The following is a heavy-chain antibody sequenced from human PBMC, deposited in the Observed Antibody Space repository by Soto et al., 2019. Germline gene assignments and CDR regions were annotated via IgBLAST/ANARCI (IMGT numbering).Heavy chain of an antibody. CDR1: GYSFSSYG. V-gene: IGHV1-18*04. J-gene: IGHJ5*02. Sequence: QVQLVQSGTEVKKTGASVRVSCKTSGYSFSSYGISWVRQAPGQGLEWMGWISGYNGDTNYAQKCQGRVTMTKETLTKTAYGDLRSRRPDDTAVYFCARDRLPGTAYSDFGSGGSRWFDPWGQGTLVSVSS. CDR2: ISGYNGDT. D-gene: IGHD3-3*01. CDR3: ARDRLPGTAYSDFGSGGSRWFDP.